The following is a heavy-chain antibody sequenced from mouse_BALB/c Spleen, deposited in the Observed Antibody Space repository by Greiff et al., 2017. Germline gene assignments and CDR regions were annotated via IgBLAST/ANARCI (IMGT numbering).Heavy chain of an antibody. V-gene: IGHV2-2*02. J-gene: IGHJ3*01. CDR2: IWAGGST. D-gene: IGHD2-1*01. CDR3: ARKNGNYGAWFAY. Sequence: QVQLKQSGPGLVAPSQSLSITCTVSGFSLTSYGVHWVRQPPGKGLEWLGVIWAGGSTDYNAAFISRLSISKDNSKSQVFFKMNSLQANDTAIYYCARKNGNYGAWFAYWGQGTLVTVSA. CDR1: GFSLTSYG.